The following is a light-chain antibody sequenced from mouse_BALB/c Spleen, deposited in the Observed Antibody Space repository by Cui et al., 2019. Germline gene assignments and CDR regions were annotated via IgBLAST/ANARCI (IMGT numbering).Light chain of an antibody. V-gene: IGKV4-68*01. CDR1: SSVSY. CDR3: QQWSSNPFT. CDR2: LTS. J-gene: IGKJ4*01. Sequence: QIVLTQPPALMSASSGEKVTMTCSASSSVSYMYWYQQKPRSSPKPWIYLTSNLASGVPARFSGSGSGTSYSLTISSMEAEDAATYYCQQWSSNPFTFGSGTKLEIK.